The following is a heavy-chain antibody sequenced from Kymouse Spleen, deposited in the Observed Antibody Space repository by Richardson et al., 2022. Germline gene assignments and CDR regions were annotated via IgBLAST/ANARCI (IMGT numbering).Heavy chain of an antibody. CDR1: GGSISSSSYY. Sequence: QLQLQESGPGLVKPSETLSLTCTVSGGSISSSSYYWGWIRQPPGKGLEWIGSIYYSGSTYYNPSLKSRVTISVDTSKNQFSLKLSSVTAADTAVYYCARRYSSSGYFDYWGQGTLVTVSS. D-gene: IGHD6-6*01. J-gene: IGHJ4*02. V-gene: IGHV4-39*01. CDR2: IYYSGST. CDR3: ARRYSSSGYFDY.